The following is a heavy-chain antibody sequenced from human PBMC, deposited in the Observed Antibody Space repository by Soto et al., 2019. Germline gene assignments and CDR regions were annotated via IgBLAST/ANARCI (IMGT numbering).Heavy chain of an antibody. Sequence: SESLSLTCTVSGGSILRTGYYWGWIRQSPGKGLEWIGSIYYSGTAYYNPSLKSRVTMYVDTSKSQFSLKLSSVTAADTAVYYCARLVIPPATYWGQGALVTVSS. CDR3: ARLVIPPATY. CDR1: GGSILRTGYY. CDR2: IYYSGTA. V-gene: IGHV4-39*01. D-gene: IGHD3-16*02. J-gene: IGHJ4*02.